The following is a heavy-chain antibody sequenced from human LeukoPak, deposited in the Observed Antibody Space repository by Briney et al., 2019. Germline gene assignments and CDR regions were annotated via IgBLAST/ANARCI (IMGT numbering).Heavy chain of an antibody. CDR1: GGSISSSSYY. J-gene: IGHJ1*01. V-gene: IGHV4-39*07. CDR3: ARVRFYYDILTGEYFQH. Sequence: SETLSLTCTVSGGSISSSSYYWGWIRQPPGKGLEWIGSIYYSGSTYYNPSLKSRVTISVDTSKNQFSLKLSSVTAADTAVYYCARVRFYYDILTGEYFQHWGQGTLVTVSS. D-gene: IGHD3-9*01. CDR2: IYYSGST.